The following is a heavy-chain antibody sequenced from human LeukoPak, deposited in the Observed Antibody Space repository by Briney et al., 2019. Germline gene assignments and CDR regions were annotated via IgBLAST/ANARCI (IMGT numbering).Heavy chain of an antibody. J-gene: IGHJ5*02. Sequence: GASVKVSCKASGYTFNIYDINWVRQATGQGLEWMGWMNPNSGNTGYAQKFQGRVTMTRNTSISTAYMELSSLRSEDTAVYYCARGARTDYYDSSGYYSWFDPWGQGTLVTVSS. V-gene: IGHV1-8*01. CDR3: ARGARTDYYDSSGYYSWFDP. CDR1: GYTFNIYD. D-gene: IGHD3-22*01. CDR2: MNPNSGNT.